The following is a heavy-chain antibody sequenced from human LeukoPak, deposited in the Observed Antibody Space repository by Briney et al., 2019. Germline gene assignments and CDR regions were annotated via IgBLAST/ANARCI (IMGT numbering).Heavy chain of an antibody. CDR1: GGSISSYY. CDR2: IYYSGST. D-gene: IGHD2-15*01. J-gene: IGHJ4*02. CDR3: ARGGVRRSCSGGSCYSRGYFDY. Sequence: SETLSLTCTVSGGSISSYYWSWIRQPPGKGLEWIGYIYYSGSTNYNPSLKSRVTISVDTSKNQFSLKLSSVTAADTAVYYCARGGVRRSCSGGSCYSRGYFDYWGQGTLVTVSS. V-gene: IGHV4-59*01.